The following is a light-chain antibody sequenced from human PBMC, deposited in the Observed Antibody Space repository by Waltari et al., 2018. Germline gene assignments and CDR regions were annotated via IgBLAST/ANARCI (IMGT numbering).Light chain of an antibody. J-gene: IGKJ1*01. V-gene: IGKV3-15*01. Sequence: EIVMTQSPATLSVSPGERATLSCRASQSVRNNLVWYQQKPGQAPRLLIYGASTRVTGIPARFSGSGSGTEFTLTINSLQSEDFAVYYGQQYNNWPPWTFGQGTKVEIK. CDR2: GAS. CDR3: QQYNNWPPWT. CDR1: QSVRNN.